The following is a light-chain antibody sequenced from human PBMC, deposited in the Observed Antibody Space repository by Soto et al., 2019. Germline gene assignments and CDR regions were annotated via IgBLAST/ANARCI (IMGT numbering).Light chain of an antibody. CDR1: QSISSY. V-gene: IGKV1-39*01. J-gene: IGKJ4*01. CDR3: QQSYSTPLT. Sequence: DIQMTQSPSSLSASVGDRVTITCRASQSISSYLNWYQQKPGKAPKLLIYAASSLQSGVPSRFSGSGSGTDFTLTRSSLPPEDFVTYYCQQSYSTPLTLGGGTKVEIK. CDR2: AAS.